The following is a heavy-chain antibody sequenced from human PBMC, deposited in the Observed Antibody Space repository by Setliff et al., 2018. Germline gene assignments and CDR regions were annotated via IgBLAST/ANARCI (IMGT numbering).Heavy chain of an antibody. Sequence: SETLSLTCAVSGFSISSGYYWGWIRQPPGKGLEWIVNIHHSGKAYYNPSLKSRVTMSVDTSKNHVSLSLTSVTAEDTAVYYCARMSGFQYIDVWDKGTTVTVSS. D-gene: IGHD3-3*01. J-gene: IGHJ6*03. CDR1: GFSISSGYY. CDR3: ARMSGFQYIDV. V-gene: IGHV4-38-2*01. CDR2: IHHSGKA.